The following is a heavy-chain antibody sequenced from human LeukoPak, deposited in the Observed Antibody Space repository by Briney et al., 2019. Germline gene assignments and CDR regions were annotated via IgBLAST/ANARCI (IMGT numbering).Heavy chain of an antibody. CDR1: GGSISSYH. V-gene: IGHV4-59*12. Sequence: SETLSLTCTVSGGSISSYHWSWIRQPPGKGLEWIGYIYYSGSTNYNPSLKSRVTISVDTSKNQFSLKLSSVTAADTAVYYCARDGRGAAAGTGYYYMDVWGKGTTVTISS. J-gene: IGHJ6*03. CDR3: ARDGRGAAAGTGYYYMDV. CDR2: IYYSGST. D-gene: IGHD6-13*01.